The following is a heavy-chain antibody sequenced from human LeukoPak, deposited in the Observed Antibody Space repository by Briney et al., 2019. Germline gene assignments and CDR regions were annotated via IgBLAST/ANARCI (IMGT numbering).Heavy chain of an antibody. J-gene: IGHJ4*02. Sequence: LETLSLTCTVSGDSISSYYWSWIRQPPGKGPEWIGYFYNSGSTNYNPSLKGRVTISVDTSKNQFSLRLLSVTAADTAVYFCARGALRGGYNFYHYWGQGTLVTVSS. CDR3: ARGALRGGYNFYHY. D-gene: IGHD5-24*01. CDR1: GDSISSYY. CDR2: FYNSGST. V-gene: IGHV4-59*01.